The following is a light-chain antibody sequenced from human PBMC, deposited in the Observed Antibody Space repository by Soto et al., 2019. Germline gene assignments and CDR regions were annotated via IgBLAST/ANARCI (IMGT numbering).Light chain of an antibody. Sequence: DIQMTQSPSTLSASVGDRVTITCRASQSASSWLAWYQQKPGKAPNLLIYDTSSLERGVPSGFSGSGSGTDFTLTTSSLQPDDFATYYCQQYSNYPHTCGQGTKLEIK. CDR2: DTS. CDR1: QSASSW. V-gene: IGKV1-5*01. J-gene: IGKJ2*01. CDR3: QQYSNYPHT.